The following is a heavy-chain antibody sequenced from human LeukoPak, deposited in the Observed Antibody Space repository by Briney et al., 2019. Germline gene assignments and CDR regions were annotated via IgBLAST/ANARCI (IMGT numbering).Heavy chain of an antibody. V-gene: IGHV3-23*01. Sequence: GGSLRLSCAASGFTFASYTMTWVRQAPGKGLEWVSAISGSGGDTYFADSVRGRFTISRDNSKNTLYLQVNSLRAEDTAVYYCAKGGKWDVTPFDYWGQGTLVTVSS. D-gene: IGHD1-26*01. J-gene: IGHJ4*02. CDR2: ISGSGGDT. CDR3: AKGGKWDVTPFDY. CDR1: GFTFASYT.